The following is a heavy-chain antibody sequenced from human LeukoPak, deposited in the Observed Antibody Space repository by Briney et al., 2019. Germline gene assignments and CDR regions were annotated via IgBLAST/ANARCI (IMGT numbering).Heavy chain of an antibody. CDR2: IRYDGSNK. Sequence: GGSLRLSCAASGFTFSSYGMHWVRQAPGKGLEWVAFIRYDGSNKYYADSVKGRFTISRDNSKNTLYLQMNSLRAEDTAVYYCAKDCESSQYWNYFDYWGQGTLVTVSS. D-gene: IGHD2/OR15-2a*01. CDR1: GFTFSSYG. J-gene: IGHJ4*02. V-gene: IGHV3-30*02. CDR3: AKDCESSQYWNYFDY.